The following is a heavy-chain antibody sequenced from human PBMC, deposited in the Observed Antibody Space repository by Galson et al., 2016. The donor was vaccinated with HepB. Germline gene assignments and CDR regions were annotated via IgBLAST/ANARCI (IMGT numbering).Heavy chain of an antibody. CDR1: GFTFDAYA. V-gene: IGHV3-23*01. CDR3: AKEDLVDAFGARKYNTKYFDP. Sequence: SLRLSCAASGFTFDAYAMTWVRQAPGKGLEWVSAVSPSGDSKYYIESVRGRFTISRDNSKDTLYLHLNRLRAEDTAVYYCAKEDLVDAFGARKYNTKYFDPWGQGTLVTVSS. CDR2: VSPSGDSK. J-gene: IGHJ5*02. D-gene: IGHD1-14*01.